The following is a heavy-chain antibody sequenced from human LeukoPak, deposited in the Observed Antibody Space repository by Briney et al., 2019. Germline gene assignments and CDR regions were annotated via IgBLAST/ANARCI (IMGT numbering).Heavy chain of an antibody. Sequence: SETLSLTCAVYGGSFSGYYWIWIRQPPGKGLEWIGEINHSGSTNYNPSLKSRVTISVDTSKNQFPLKLSSVTAADTAVYYCARRRGYGIFDYWGQGTLVTVSS. CDR1: GGSFSGYY. J-gene: IGHJ4*02. CDR2: INHSGST. CDR3: ARRRGYGIFDY. V-gene: IGHV4-34*01. D-gene: IGHD2-15*01.